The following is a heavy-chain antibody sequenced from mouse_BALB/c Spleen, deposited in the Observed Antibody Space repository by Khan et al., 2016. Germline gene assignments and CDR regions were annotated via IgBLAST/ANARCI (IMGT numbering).Heavy chain of an antibody. CDR1: GFTFSDYY. CDR3: ARSYGNYGYVDV. CDR2: ISDGAAYS. D-gene: IGHD1-1*02. V-gene: IGHV5-4*02. Sequence: EVELVESGGGLVKPGGSLKLSCAASGFTFSDYYMYWVRQTPEKRLEWVATISDGAAYSYYPDSVKGRFTISRDNAKNNLYRQRGSLKSEDTGMDYCARSYGNYGYVDVWGAGTTVTVSS. J-gene: IGHJ1*01.